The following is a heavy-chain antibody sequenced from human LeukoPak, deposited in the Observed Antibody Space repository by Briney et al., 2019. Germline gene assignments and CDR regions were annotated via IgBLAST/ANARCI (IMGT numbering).Heavy chain of an antibody. D-gene: IGHD3-10*01. Sequence: GASLRLSCAASGFTFRSYAMSWVRQAPGKGLEWVANINQDGSDKYYVDSVMGRFTISKDNAKNSVYLQMNSLRPEDTAIYYCAWYGVTHGLDVWGQGTTVTVSS. CDR3: AWYGVTHGLDV. CDR2: INQDGSDK. CDR1: GFTFRSYA. V-gene: IGHV3-7*01. J-gene: IGHJ6*02.